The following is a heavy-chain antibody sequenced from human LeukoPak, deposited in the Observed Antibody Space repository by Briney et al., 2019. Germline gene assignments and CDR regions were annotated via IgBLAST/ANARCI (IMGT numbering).Heavy chain of an antibody. CDR3: ARDSSPDFWSGYYSN. J-gene: IGHJ4*02. CDR2: IIPIFGTA. CDR1: GGTFSSYA. Sequence: SVKVSCKASGGTFSSYAISWVRQAPGQGLEWMGGIIPIFGTANYAQKFQGRVTITTDESTSTAYMELSSLRSEDTAVYYCARDSSPDFWSGYYSNWGQGTLVTVSS. V-gene: IGHV1-69*05. D-gene: IGHD3-3*01.